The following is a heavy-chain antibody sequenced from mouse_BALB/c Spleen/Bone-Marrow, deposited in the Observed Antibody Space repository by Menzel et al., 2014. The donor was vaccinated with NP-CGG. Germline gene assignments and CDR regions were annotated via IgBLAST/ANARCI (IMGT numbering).Heavy chain of an antibody. J-gene: IGHJ2*01. V-gene: IGHV4-1*02. Sequence: VQLQQSGGGLVQPGGSLNLSCAASGFDFSRYWMSWVRQAPGKGLEWIGEINPDSSTINYTPSLKDKFIISRDNAKNTLYLQMSKVRSEDTALYYCARQGYYGKGDYWGQGTTLTVSS. CDR3: ARQGYYGKGDY. CDR2: INPDSSTI. CDR1: GFDFSRYW. D-gene: IGHD2-1*01.